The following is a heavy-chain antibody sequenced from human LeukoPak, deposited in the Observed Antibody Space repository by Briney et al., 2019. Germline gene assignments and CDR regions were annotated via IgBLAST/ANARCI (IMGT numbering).Heavy chain of an antibody. CDR1: GFTFRNYA. D-gene: IGHD3-22*01. Sequence: GGSLRLSCVASGFTFRNYAMTWVRQAPGKGLEWVSTISGTSSTTYYADSVKGRFTISRDNSNKALFLHMNSLRAEDGAIYYCTKDRRSYYDLNTAALDCWGQGNLVTVSS. J-gene: IGHJ4*02. CDR3: TKDRRSYYDLNTAALDC. CDR2: ISGTSSTT. V-gene: IGHV3-23*01.